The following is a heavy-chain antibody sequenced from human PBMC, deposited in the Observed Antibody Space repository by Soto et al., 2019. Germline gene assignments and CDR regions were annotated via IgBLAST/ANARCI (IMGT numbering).Heavy chain of an antibody. CDR2: SKSELGGGTR. Sequence: EVQLVESGGGLVKPGGSLTLSCAASGFTFSRAWMNWVRQAPGKGLEWVGLSKSELGGGTRDYAAPVKGRFTISRDDSXXXXXXXXXXXXXXXXXXXXXXXXXXXEVPAAHDGFWGQGTLVTVSS. D-gene: IGHD2-2*01. J-gene: IGHJ4*02. CDR3: XXXXXXEVPAAHDGF. CDR1: GFTFSRAW. V-gene: IGHV3-15*07.